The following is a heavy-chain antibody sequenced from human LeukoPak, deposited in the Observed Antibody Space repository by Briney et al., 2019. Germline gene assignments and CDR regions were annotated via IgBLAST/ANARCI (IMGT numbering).Heavy chain of an antibody. D-gene: IGHD5-24*01. CDR3: AKDDAWLQYND. J-gene: IGHJ4*02. CDR2: ISGSGGST. CDR1: GFTFSSYG. V-gene: IGHV3-23*01. Sequence: GGTLRLSCAASGFTFSSYGMSWVRQAPGKGLEWVSAISGSGGSTYYADSVKGRFTISRDNSKNTLYLQMNSLRAEDTAVYYCAKDDAWLQYNDWGQGTLVTVSS.